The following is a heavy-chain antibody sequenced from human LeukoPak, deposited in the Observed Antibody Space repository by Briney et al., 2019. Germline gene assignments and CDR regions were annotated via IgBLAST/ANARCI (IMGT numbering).Heavy chain of an antibody. CDR2: IYTSGST. CDR3: ARDPTYQLLYPHDAFDI. J-gene: IGHJ3*02. Sequence: SETLSLTCTVSGGSISSYYWSWIRQPAGKGLEWIGRIYTSGSTNYNPSLKSRVTISVDTSKNQFSLRLSSVTAADTAVYYCARDPTYQLLYPHDAFDIWGQGTMVTVSS. V-gene: IGHV4-4*07. D-gene: IGHD2-2*02. CDR1: GGSISSYY.